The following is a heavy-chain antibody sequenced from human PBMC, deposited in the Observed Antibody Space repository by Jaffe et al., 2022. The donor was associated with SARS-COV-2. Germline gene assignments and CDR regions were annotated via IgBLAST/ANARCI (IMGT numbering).Heavy chain of an antibody. D-gene: IGHD3-16*01. CDR3: ARAGGQNDYVWGSPTDY. J-gene: IGHJ4*02. CDR1: GFTFSSYG. Sequence: QVQLVESGGGVVQPGRSLRLSCAASGFTFSSYGMHWVRQAPGKGLEWVAVIWYDGSNKYYADSVKGRFTISRDNSKNTLYLQMNSLRAEDTAVYYCARAGGQNDYVWGSPTDYWGQGTLVTVSS. V-gene: IGHV3-33*01. CDR2: IWYDGSNK.